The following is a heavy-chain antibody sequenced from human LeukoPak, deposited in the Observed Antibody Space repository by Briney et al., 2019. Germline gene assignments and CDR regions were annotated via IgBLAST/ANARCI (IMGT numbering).Heavy chain of an antibody. J-gene: IGHJ4*02. CDR1: GFTLSSYW. CDR3: AKGLYCGGDCYVAEVYYFDY. Sequence: SGGSLRLSCAASGFTLSSYWMSWVRQAPGKGLEWVSAISGSGGSTYYADSVKGRFTISRDNSKNTLYLQMNSLRAEDTAVYYCAKGLYCGGDCYVAEVYYFDYWGQGTLVTVSS. V-gene: IGHV3-23*01. CDR2: ISGSGGST. D-gene: IGHD2-21*02.